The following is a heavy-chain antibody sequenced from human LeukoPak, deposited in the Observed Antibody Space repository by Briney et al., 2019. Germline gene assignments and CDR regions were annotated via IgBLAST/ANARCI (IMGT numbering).Heavy chain of an antibody. CDR3: AKGKYSSGGVPDY. CDR1: EFTFSSHA. D-gene: IGHD6-19*01. CDR2: ISGGGEST. V-gene: IGHV3-23*01. Sequence: GGSLGLSCVASEFTFSSHAVNWVRQAPGKGLEWVSSISGGGESTYYADSVKGRFTVSRDNSKNTLYLQINSLRGEDTAVYYCAKGKYSSGGVPDYWGQGTLVTVSS. J-gene: IGHJ4*02.